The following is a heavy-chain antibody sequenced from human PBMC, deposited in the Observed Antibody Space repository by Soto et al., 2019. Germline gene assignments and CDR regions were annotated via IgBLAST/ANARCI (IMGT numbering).Heavy chain of an antibody. D-gene: IGHD5-18*01. CDR2: IYYSGST. Sequence: QLQLQESGPGLVKPSETLSLTCTVSGGSISSSSYYWGWIRQPPGKGLEWIGSIYYSGSTYYNPSLKSRVTISVDTSKNQFSLKLSSVTAADTAVYYCARHLTAMVHFDYRGQGTLVTVSS. CDR1: GGSISSSSYY. CDR3: ARHLTAMVHFDY. J-gene: IGHJ4*02. V-gene: IGHV4-39*01.